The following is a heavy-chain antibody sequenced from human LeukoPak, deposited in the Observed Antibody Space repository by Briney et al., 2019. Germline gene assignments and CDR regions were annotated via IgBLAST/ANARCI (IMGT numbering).Heavy chain of an antibody. CDR1: GDSIRSTDYC. CDR2: IYYSGST. J-gene: IGHJ5*02. Sequence: PSETLSLTCTVSGDSIRSTDYCWGWIRQPPGKGLEWIGNIYYSGSTYYNPSLESRVTMSVDTSKNQFSLKLTSVTAADTAVYYCARRGYNYGYGWFDPRGQGNLVTVSS. D-gene: IGHD5-18*01. CDR3: ARRGYNYGYGWFDP. V-gene: IGHV4-39*01.